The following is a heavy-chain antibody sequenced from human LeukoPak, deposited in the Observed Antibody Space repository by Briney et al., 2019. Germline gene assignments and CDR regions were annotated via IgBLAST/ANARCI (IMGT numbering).Heavy chain of an antibody. CDR1: GFTFIDHY. CDR3: ARRNSVTQGLDN. Sequence: QPGGSLRLSCAASGFTFIDHYMDWVRQAPGKGLEWIGRIRNKANGYTTEYAASVKGRFTVSRDDSKNSLFLQMNSLESEDTAVYYCARRNSVTQGLDNWGQGTLVTVSS. CDR2: IRNKANGYTT. D-gene: IGHD5/OR15-5a*01. J-gene: IGHJ4*02. V-gene: IGHV3-72*01.